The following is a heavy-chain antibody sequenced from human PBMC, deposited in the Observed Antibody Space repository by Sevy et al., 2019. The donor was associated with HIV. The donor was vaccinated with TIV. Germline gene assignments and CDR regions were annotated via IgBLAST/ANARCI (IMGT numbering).Heavy chain of an antibody. CDR2: IKQDGSEK. Sequence: GGSLRLSCAASGFTFSSYWMSWVRQAPGKGLEWVANIKQDGSEKYYVDSVKGRFTISRDNAKNSLYLQMNSLGAEDTAVYYCARDPLLYSSGWYYFDYWGQGTLVTVSS. J-gene: IGHJ4*02. CDR1: GFTFSSYW. CDR3: ARDPLLYSSGWYYFDY. D-gene: IGHD6-19*01. V-gene: IGHV3-7*01.